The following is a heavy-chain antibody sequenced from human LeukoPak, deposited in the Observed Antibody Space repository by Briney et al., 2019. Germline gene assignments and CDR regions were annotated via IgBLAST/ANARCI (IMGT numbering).Heavy chain of an antibody. CDR1: AYSISSGYY. Sequence: SETLSLTCTVSAYSISSGYYWGWIRQPPGKGLEWIGSIYHSGNTYYNPSLKSRVTISVDTSKNQFSLKLSSVTAADTAVYYCARAHAGDSDYWGQGTLVTVSS. J-gene: IGHJ4*02. CDR2: IYHSGNT. CDR3: ARAHAGDSDY. D-gene: IGHD4-17*01. V-gene: IGHV4-38-2*02.